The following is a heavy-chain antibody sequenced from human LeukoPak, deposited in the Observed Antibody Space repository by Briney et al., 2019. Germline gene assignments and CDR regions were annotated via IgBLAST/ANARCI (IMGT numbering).Heavy chain of an antibody. D-gene: IGHD4-17*01. Sequence: PSGTLSLTCTVSGGSISSGGYYWSWIRQHPGKGLEWIGYIYYSGSTYYNPSLKSRVTISVDTSKNQFSLKLSSVTAADTAVYYCARAGTTVTPWDYWGQGTLVTVSS. J-gene: IGHJ4*02. CDR2: IYYSGST. V-gene: IGHV4-31*03. CDR3: ARAGTTVTPWDY. CDR1: GGSISSGGYY.